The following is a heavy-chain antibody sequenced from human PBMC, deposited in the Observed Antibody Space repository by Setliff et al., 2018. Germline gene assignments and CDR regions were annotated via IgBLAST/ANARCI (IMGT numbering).Heavy chain of an antibody. D-gene: IGHD1-26*01. CDR3: TRSLTVVGARYYFDY. Sequence: QTGGSLRLSCTASGFTFGDYAMTWVRQAPGKGLDWVGFVRSKDYGRTTEYAASVKGRFTVSRDDSKNIAYLQMNSLKTEDTAVYYCTRSLTVVGARYYFDYWGQGTLVTVSS. J-gene: IGHJ4*02. CDR2: VRSKDYGRTT. V-gene: IGHV3-49*04. CDR1: GFTFGDYA.